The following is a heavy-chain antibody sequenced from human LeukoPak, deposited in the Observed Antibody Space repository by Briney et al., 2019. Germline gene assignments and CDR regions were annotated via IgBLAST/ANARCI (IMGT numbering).Heavy chain of an antibody. CDR1: GFVVSTNY. CDR2: IKQDGSQK. V-gene: IGHV3-7*03. J-gene: IGHJ5*02. Sequence: GGSLRLSCAASGFVVSTNYMTWVRQAPGKGLEWVANIKQDGSQKYYVDSVKGRFTISRDNAKNSLYLQMNSLRAEDTAVYYCARVDGPWGQGTLVTVSS. CDR3: ARVDGP. D-gene: IGHD3-9*01.